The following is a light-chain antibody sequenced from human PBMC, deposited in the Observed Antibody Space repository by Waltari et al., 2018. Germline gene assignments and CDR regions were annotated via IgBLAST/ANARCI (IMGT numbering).Light chain of an antibody. V-gene: IGKV4-1*01. CDR1: QSLSYRYNNRNY. J-gene: IGKJ3*01. Sequence: DIVMSQSPDSLAVSLGERATIQCGSSQSLSYRYNNRNYLAWYQQRPGQPPKLLISWASLRESGVPDRFSGSGSGTDFTLTISSLQAEDVAIYYCHQYYTTPFTFGPGTTVDIK. CDR3: HQYYTTPFT. CDR2: WAS.